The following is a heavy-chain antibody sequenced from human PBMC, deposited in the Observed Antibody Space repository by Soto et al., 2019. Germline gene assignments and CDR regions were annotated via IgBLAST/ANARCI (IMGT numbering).Heavy chain of an antibody. V-gene: IGHV1-69*06. Sequence: GASVKVSCKASGGTFSSYAISWVRQAPGQGLEWMGGIIPIFGTANYAQKFQGRVTITADKSTSTAYMELSSLRSEDTAVYYCARQNGITIFGVDFDYWGQGTLVTVSS. D-gene: IGHD3-3*01. CDR1: GGTFSSYA. CDR3: ARQNGITIFGVDFDY. J-gene: IGHJ4*02. CDR2: IIPIFGTA.